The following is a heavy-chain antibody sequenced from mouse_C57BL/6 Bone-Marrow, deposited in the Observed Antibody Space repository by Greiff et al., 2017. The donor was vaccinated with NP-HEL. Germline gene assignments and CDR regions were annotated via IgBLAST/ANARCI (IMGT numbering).Heavy chain of an antibody. CDR3: TTGLYAWFAY. J-gene: IGHJ3*01. V-gene: IGHV14-4*01. CDR1: GFNIKDDY. Sequence: EVQLVESGAELVRPGASVKLSCTASGFNIKDDYMHWVKQRPEQGLEWIGWIDPENGDTEYASKFQGKAAITADTSSNTAYLQLSSLTSEDTAVYYCTTGLYAWFAYWGQGTLVTVSA. CDR2: IDPENGDT. D-gene: IGHD2-12*01.